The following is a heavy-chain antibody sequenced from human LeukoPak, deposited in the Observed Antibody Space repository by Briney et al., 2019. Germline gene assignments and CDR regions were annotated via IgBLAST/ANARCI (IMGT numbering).Heavy chain of an antibody. D-gene: IGHD1-26*01. CDR1: GGSLSSSSNF. Sequence: SETLSLTCTVSGGSLSSSSNFWGWIRQPPGKGLEWIGSISYSGSTYYNPSLKSRVTISVDTSKNQFSLKLSSVTAADTAVYYCARLTPYSGSPLGDYWGQGTLVTVSS. CDR3: ARLTPYSGSPLGDY. CDR2: ISYSGST. V-gene: IGHV4-39*01. J-gene: IGHJ4*02.